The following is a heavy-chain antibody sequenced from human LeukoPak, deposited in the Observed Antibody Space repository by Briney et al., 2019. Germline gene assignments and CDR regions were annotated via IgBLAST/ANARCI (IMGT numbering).Heavy chain of an antibody. CDR3: ARDQMPTMVRGVIPPNWFDS. Sequence: GASVKVSCKVSGYTLTELSMHWLRQAPGQGLEWMGWMNPNSGNTGYAQKFQGRVTMTTDTSTSTAYMELRSLRSDDTAVYYCARDQMPTMVRGVIPPNWFDSWGQGTLVTVSS. V-gene: IGHV1-8*01. CDR1: GYTLTELS. CDR2: MNPNSGNT. D-gene: IGHD3-10*01. J-gene: IGHJ5*01.